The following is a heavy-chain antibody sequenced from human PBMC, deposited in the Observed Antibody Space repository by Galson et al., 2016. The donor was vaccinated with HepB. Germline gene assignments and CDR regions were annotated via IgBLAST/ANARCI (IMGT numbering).Heavy chain of an antibody. Sequence: SLRLSCAASGFTFSSYAMSWVRQAPGKGLEWVSSISSSGSFIDYEDSLKGRFTISRDNAKNSLSLQMNSLRAEDTAVYYCTSNGGVVAATPASVLFDYWGQGTLVTVSS. CDR2: ISSSGSFI. D-gene: IGHD2-15*01. V-gene: IGHV3-21*04. J-gene: IGHJ4*02. CDR3: TSNGGVVAATPASVLFDY. CDR1: GFTFSSYA.